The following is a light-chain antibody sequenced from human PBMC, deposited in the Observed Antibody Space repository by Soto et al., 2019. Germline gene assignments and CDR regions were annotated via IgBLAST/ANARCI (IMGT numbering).Light chain of an antibody. CDR2: EVS. J-gene: IGLJ2*01. Sequence: QSALTQPASVSGSPGQSIIISCTGTSSDVGGYNYVSWYQQHPGKAPKLMIYEVSNRPSGVSNRFSGSKSGNTASLTISGLQAEDEADYYCSSYTSGSTLVFGGGTKVTVL. CDR3: SSYTSGSTLV. V-gene: IGLV2-14*01. CDR1: SSDVGGYNY.